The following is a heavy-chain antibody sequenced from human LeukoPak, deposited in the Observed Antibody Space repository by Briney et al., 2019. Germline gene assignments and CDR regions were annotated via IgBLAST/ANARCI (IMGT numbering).Heavy chain of an antibody. CDR2: IYYSGST. V-gene: IGHV4-30-4*08. D-gene: IGHD3-3*01. CDR3: ASTIFGVVRGYNWFDP. CDR1: GGSISSGDYY. J-gene: IGHJ5*02. Sequence: SETLSLTCTVSGGSISSGDYYWSWIRQPPGKGLEWIGYIYYSGSTYYNPSLKTRVTISVDTSKNQFSLELSSVTAADTAVYYCASTIFGVVRGYNWFDPWGQGTLVTVSS.